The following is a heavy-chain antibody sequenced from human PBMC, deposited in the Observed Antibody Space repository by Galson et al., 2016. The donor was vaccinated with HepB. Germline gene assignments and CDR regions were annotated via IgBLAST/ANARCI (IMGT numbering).Heavy chain of an antibody. CDR1: GYTLTELS. V-gene: IGHV1-24*01. CDR3: ATQNLYDFWSDYFPHRGYLDV. D-gene: IGHD3-3*01. J-gene: IGHJ6*03. CDR2: FDPEDGET. Sequence: SVKVSCKVSGYTLTELSIHWVRQAPGKGLEWMGGFDPEDGETIYAQKFQGRVTMTEDTSTDTAYMELSSLRSADTAVYYCATQNLYDFWSDYFPHRGYLDVWGKGTTVTVSS.